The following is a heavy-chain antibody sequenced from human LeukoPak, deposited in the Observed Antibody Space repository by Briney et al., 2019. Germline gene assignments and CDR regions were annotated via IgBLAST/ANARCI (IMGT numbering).Heavy chain of an antibody. CDR1: GGSFSGYY. V-gene: IGHV4-34*01. CDR2: INHSGST. CDR3: ARGRSEERWLDDAFDI. D-gene: IGHD6-19*01. Sequence: SETLSLTCAVYGGSFSGYYWSWIRQPPGKGLEWIGEINHSGSTNYNPSLKSRVTISVDTSNNQFSLKLSSVTAADTAVYYCARGRSEERWLDDAFDIWGQGTMVTVSS. J-gene: IGHJ3*02.